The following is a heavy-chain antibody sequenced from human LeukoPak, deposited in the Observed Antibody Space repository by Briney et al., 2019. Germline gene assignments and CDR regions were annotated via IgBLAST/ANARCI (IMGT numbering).Heavy chain of an antibody. V-gene: IGHV3-30*04. J-gene: IGHJ4*02. CDR3: AKEYYYDSSGYYSDYFDY. CDR2: ISFDGTDA. CDR1: GFTFSSYA. D-gene: IGHD3-22*01. Sequence: GGSLRLSCAASGFTFSSYAIHWVRQAPGKGLEWVAVISFDGTDAFYADSVKGRFTISRDNSKNTLYLQMNSLRAEDTAVYYCAKEYYYDSSGYYSDYFDYWGQGTLVTVSS.